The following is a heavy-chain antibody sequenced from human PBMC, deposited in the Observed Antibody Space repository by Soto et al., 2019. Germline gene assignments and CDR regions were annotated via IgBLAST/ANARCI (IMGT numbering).Heavy chain of an antibody. J-gene: IGHJ4*02. V-gene: IGHV3-23*01. D-gene: IGHD3-10*01. CDR3: AKEGTRDEYYCDY. CDR1: GFTFSGYA. CDR2: ISGSGRTT. Sequence: EVKLLESGGGLVHPGGSLRLSCAASGFTFSGYAMNWVRQAPGKGLEWVSTISGSGRTTYAADPVKGRFTISRDNSKNTVSLQRNSLRADDTAVYYCAKEGTRDEYYCDYWGQGTLVTVSS.